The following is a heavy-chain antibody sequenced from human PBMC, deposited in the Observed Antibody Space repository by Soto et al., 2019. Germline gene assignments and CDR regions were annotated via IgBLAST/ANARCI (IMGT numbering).Heavy chain of an antibody. Sequence: EVQLLESGGGLVQPRGSLRLSCAASGFTFSSYAMSWVRQAPGKGLEWVSVISGSGGSTYYADSVKGRFAISRDNSKNTLYPQMNSLRAEDTAVYYCSRRTSGWYFDYWGQGTLVTVSS. D-gene: IGHD6-19*01. V-gene: IGHV3-23*01. J-gene: IGHJ4*02. CDR1: GFTFSSYA. CDR3: SRRTSGWYFDY. CDR2: ISGSGGST.